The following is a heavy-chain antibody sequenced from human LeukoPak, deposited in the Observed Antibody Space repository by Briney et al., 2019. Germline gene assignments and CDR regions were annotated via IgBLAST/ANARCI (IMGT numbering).Heavy chain of an antibody. CDR1: GGSISSYY. CDR2: ICYSGST. D-gene: IGHD3-10*01. Sequence: SETLSLTCTVSGGSISSYYWSWIRQPPGKGLEWIGYICYSGSTNYNPSLKSRVTISVDTSKNQFSLKLSSVTAADTAVYYCARFSMVRGEGGNWFDPWGQGTLVTVSS. J-gene: IGHJ5*02. V-gene: IGHV4-59*01. CDR3: ARFSMVRGEGGNWFDP.